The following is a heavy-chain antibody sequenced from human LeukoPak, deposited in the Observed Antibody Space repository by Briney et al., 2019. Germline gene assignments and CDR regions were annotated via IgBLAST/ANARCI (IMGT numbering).Heavy chain of an antibody. CDR1: GYSISSGHY. Sequence: SETLSLTCVVSGYSISSGHYWGWIRQPPGKGLEWIVSIYHSGSTYYNPSLNSRVTISVDTSKNQFSLKLSSVTAADTAVYYCARRDYITIMFDYWGQGTLVTVSS. CDR2: IYHSGST. V-gene: IGHV4-38-2*01. CDR3: ARRDYITIMFDY. D-gene: IGHD3-10*01. J-gene: IGHJ4*02.